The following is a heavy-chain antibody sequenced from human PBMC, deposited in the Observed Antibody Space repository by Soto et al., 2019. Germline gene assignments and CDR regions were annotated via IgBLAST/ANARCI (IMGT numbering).Heavy chain of an antibody. V-gene: IGHV3-23*01. CDR2: ISGSSSGT. J-gene: IGHJ6*02. CDR1: GFNFGAYA. D-gene: IGHD6-19*01. CDR3: AKDRSENFWVYYYAMDV. Sequence: EARLLESGGGLIQPGGSLRLSCVASGFNFGAYAMSWVRQAPGKGLEWVSGISGSSSGTYYTDSVKGRFTISRDNSKNTVYLQMNSLRGEDTAVYYCAKDRSENFWVYYYAMDVWGQGTAVTVSS.